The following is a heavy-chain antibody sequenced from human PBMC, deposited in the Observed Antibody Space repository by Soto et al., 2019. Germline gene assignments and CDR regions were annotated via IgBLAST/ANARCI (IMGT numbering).Heavy chain of an antibody. V-gene: IGHV4-59*12. J-gene: IGHJ5*02. CDR3: ASERQLETEGNWFDP. D-gene: IGHD5-18*01. CDR2: IYHSGRT. CDR1: GGSISSCY. Sequence: PSETLSLTCTVAGGSISSCYWSWIRQPPGKGLEWIGYIYHSGRTYYNPSVTSRVTISVDRSKNQFSLTLRSVAAAAAAVYYCASERQLETEGNWFDPWGQGTLVTVSS.